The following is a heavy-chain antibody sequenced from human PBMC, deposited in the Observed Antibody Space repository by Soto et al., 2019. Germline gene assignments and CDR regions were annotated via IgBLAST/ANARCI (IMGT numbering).Heavy chain of an antibody. CDR3: ARGGYCSSTSCPLLPFAC. V-gene: IGHV3-21*01. CDR2: ISSSSTYI. J-gene: IGHJ4*02. CDR1: GFTFSTYI. D-gene: IGHD2-2*01. Sequence: EVQLVESGGGLVKPGGSLRLSCAASGFTFSTYIMNWVRQAPGKGLEWVSSISSSSTYIYYADSVKGRFTISRDNAKNSPYLQMNSLRAEATAVYYCARGGYCSSTSCPLLPFACWGQGTLVNVSS.